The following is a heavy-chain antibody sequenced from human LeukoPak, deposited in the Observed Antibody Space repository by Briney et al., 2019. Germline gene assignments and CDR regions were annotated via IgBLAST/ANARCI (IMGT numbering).Heavy chain of an antibody. CDR2: ISGSSSNV. V-gene: IGHV3-48*03. Sequence: GGSLRLSCAASGFTFSSYEMNWFRQAPGKGLEWISAISGSSSNVYYAASVRGRFTIPRDNAENSLYLQLNTMRAEDTAVYYCARGFRDTAMFLDYWGQGTLVTVSS. CDR3: ARGFRDTAMFLDY. J-gene: IGHJ4*02. D-gene: IGHD5-18*01. CDR1: GFTFSSYE.